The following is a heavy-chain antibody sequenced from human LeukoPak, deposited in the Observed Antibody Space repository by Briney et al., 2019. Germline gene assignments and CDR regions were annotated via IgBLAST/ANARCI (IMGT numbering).Heavy chain of an antibody. Sequence: SETLSLTCAVYGGSFSGYYWSWIRQPPGKGLEWIGEINHSGSTNYNPSLKSRVTISVDTSKNQFSLKLSSVTAADTAVYYCARHLYGSSGYYVAYFDYWGQGTLVTVSS. CDR3: ARHLYGSSGYYVAYFDY. D-gene: IGHD3-22*01. J-gene: IGHJ4*02. CDR2: INHSGST. V-gene: IGHV4-34*01. CDR1: GGSFSGYY.